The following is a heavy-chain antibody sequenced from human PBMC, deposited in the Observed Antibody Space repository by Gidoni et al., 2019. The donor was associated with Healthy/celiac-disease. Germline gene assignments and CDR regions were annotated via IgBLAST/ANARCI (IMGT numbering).Heavy chain of an antibody. V-gene: IGHV3-49*04. D-gene: IGHD3-3*01. CDR2: IRSKAYGGTT. J-gene: IGHJ6*02. CDR1: GFPFGGYA. Sequence: EVQLVESGGGLVQPGRSLRLSCTASGFPFGGYAMSWVRQAPGKGLEWVGFIRSKAYGGTTEYAASVKGRFTISRDDSKSIAYLQMNSLKTEDTAVYYCTRDYYDFSYYGMDVWGQGTTVTVSS. CDR3: TRDYYDFSYYGMDV.